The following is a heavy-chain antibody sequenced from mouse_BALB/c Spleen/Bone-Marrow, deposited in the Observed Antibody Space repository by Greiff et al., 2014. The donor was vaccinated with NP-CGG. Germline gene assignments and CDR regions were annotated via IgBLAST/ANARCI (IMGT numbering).Heavy chain of an antibody. J-gene: IGHJ4*01. D-gene: IGHD2-3*01. CDR1: GFNIKDTY. Sequence: VQLQQSGAELVKPGASVKLSCTASGFNIKDTYMHWVKQRPEQGLEWIGRIDPANGNTKYDPKFQGKATITADTSSNTAYLQLSSLTSEDTAVYYCAGWEYYAMDCWGQGTSVTVSS. V-gene: IGHV14-3*02. CDR2: IDPANGNT. CDR3: AGWEYYAMDC.